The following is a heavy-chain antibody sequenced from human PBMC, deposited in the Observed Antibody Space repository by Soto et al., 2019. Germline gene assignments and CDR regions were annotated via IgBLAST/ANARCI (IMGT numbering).Heavy chain of an antibody. D-gene: IGHD2-21*01. Sequence: ASVKVSCTSSGYTFISHSITWVRQAPGQGLEWMGRISAYNGNTNYAQKFQGRVTMTTDTSTSTAYMELRSLRSDDTAVYYCARGAFCGGAPGCRDMDVWGQGTTVTVSS. J-gene: IGHJ6*02. CDR3: ARGAFCGGAPGCRDMDV. CDR1: GYTFISHS. CDR2: ISAYNGNT. V-gene: IGHV1-18*01.